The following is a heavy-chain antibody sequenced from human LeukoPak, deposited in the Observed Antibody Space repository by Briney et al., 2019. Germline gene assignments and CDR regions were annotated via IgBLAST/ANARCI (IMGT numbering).Heavy chain of an antibody. CDR2: ISAYNGNT. CDR3: AREEAENYVWGSYRSYYFDY. D-gene: IGHD3-16*02. CDR1: GGTFSSYV. Sequence: ASVKVSCKASGGTFSSYVINWVRQAPGQGLEWMGWISAYNGNTNYAQKLQGRVTMTTDTSTSTAYMELRSLRSDDTAVYYCAREEAENYVWGSYRSYYFDYWGQGTLVTVSS. V-gene: IGHV1-18*01. J-gene: IGHJ4*02.